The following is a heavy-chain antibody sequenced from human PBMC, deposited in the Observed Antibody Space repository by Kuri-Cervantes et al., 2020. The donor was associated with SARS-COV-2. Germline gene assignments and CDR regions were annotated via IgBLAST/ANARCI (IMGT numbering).Heavy chain of an antibody. D-gene: IGHD3-16*02. Sequence: GESLKISCAASGFTFSNYGIHWVRQAPGKGLEWVAVIWYDGSNKYYADSVKGRFTISRDNSKNTLYLQMNSLRAEDTAVYYCARDTVRGVIRYYFDYWGQGTLVTVSS. CDR2: IWYDGSNK. V-gene: IGHV3-33*08. CDR1: GFTFSNYG. CDR3: ARDTVRGVIRYYFDY. J-gene: IGHJ4*02.